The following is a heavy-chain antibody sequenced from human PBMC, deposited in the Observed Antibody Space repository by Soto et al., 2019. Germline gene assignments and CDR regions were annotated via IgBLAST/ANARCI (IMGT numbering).Heavy chain of an antibody. CDR1: GFTFSDYY. Sequence: GGSLRLSCAASGFTFSDYYMSWIRQAPGKGLEWISYISNSGNYINYADSVKGRFTISRDNAKNSLYLQMNRLRAEDTAVYYCARERPGSSSWYVGSWGQGTLVTVSS. CDR2: ISNSGNYI. D-gene: IGHD2-2*01. CDR3: ARERPGSSSWYVGS. J-gene: IGHJ4*02. V-gene: IGHV3-11*05.